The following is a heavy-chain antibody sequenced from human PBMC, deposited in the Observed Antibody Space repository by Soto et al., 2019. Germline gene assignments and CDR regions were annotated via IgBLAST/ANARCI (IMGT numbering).Heavy chain of an antibody. V-gene: IGHV1-69*06. D-gene: IGHD3-22*01. J-gene: IGHJ4*02. CDR2: IIPIFGTA. CDR1: GGTFSSYA. Sequence: QVQLVQSGAEVKKPGSSVKVSCKASGGTFSSYAISWVRQAPGQGLEWLGGIIPIFGTATYAQKFQGRVTITADKSTSTAYRELSSLRSEDTGVYYCARGGEYDSSGYYQGVDYWGQGTLVTVS. CDR3: ARGGEYDSSGYYQGVDY.